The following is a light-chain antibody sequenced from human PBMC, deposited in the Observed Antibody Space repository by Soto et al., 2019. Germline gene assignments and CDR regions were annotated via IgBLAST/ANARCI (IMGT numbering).Light chain of an antibody. CDR2: SVT. V-gene: IGLV2-11*01. Sequence: QSALTQPRSVSGSPGQSVTISCSGTNSDVGGYNSVAWYQQKPGEAPKLLLYSVTKRPSGVPDRFSGSKSGNMASLIISGLQAEDEADYYCCSYAGSFTNYVFGTGTKLTVL. CDR1: NSDVGGYNS. J-gene: IGLJ1*01. CDR3: CSYAGSFTNYV.